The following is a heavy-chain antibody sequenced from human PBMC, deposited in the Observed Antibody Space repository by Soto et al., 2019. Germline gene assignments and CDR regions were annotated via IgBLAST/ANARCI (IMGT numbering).Heavy chain of an antibody. CDR3: AKDIGGFYYYGMDV. V-gene: IGHV3-43*01. J-gene: IGHJ6*02. CDR2: ISWDGGST. CDR1: GFTFDDYT. Sequence: EVQLVESGGVVVQPGGSLRLSCAASGFTFDDYTMHWVRQAPGKGLEWVSLISWDGGSTYYADSVKGRFTISRDNSKTTHYLQMNSLRTEDTALYYCAKDIGGFYYYGMDVWGQGTTVTVSS.